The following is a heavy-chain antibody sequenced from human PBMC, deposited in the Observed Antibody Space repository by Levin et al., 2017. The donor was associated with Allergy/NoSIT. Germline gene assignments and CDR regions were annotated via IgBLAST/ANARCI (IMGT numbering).Heavy chain of an antibody. CDR3: ARAGGLDRLLYYWFDP. D-gene: IGHD2-15*01. CDR1: GYTFTNYW. J-gene: IGHJ5*02. Sequence: PGGSLRLSCKGSGYTFTNYWIAWVRQMPGKGLEWMGIIYPSDSDTTYSPSFQGQVTISVDNSISTAYLQWSSLKAADTAIYYCARAGGLDRLLYYWFDPWGQGTLVTVSS. CDR2: IYPSDSDT. V-gene: IGHV5-51*01.